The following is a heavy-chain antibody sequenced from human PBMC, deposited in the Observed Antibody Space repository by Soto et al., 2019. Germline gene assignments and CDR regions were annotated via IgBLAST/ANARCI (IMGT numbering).Heavy chain of an antibody. CDR1: GFTFSSYG. CDR2: IWYDGSNK. Sequence: GGSLRLSCAASGFTFSSYGMHWVRQAPGKGLEWVAVIWYDGSNKYYADSVKGRFTISRDNSKNTLYLQMNSLRAEDTAVYYCARDRGSGYPSNYYYGMDVWGQGTTVTVSS. V-gene: IGHV3-33*01. J-gene: IGHJ6*02. D-gene: IGHD3-3*01. CDR3: ARDRGSGYPSNYYYGMDV.